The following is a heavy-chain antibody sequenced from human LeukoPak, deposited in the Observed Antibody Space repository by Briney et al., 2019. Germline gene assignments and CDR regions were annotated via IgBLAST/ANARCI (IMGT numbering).Heavy chain of an antibody. V-gene: IGHV1-69*04. CDR2: IIPILGIA. J-gene: IGHJ4*02. CDR3: ATSDSGLWDY. CDR1: GGTFSSYA. Sequence: ASVKVSCKASGGTFSSYAISWVRQAPGQGLEWMGRIIPILGIANHAQKFQGRVTITADKSTSTAYMGLSSLRSEDTAVYYCATSDSGLWDYWGQGTLVTVSS. D-gene: IGHD3-16*01.